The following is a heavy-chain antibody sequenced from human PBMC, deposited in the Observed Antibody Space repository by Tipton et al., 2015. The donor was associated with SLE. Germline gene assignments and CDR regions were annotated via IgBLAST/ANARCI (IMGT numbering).Heavy chain of an antibody. V-gene: IGHV3-74*03. CDR2: ISDGSST. CDR3: AKGGSYYDY. D-gene: IGHD3-10*01. J-gene: IGHJ4*02. Sequence: SLRLSCAASGFTFSNSWMHWVRQAPGKGLVWVSRISDGSSTTYADSVKGRFTISRDNAKNTLYLQMNSLRAEDTAVYYCAKGGSYYDYWGQGALVTVSS. CDR1: GFTFSNSW.